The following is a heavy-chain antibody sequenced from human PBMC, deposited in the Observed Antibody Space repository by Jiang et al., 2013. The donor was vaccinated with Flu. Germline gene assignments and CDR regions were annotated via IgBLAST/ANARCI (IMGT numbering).Heavy chain of an antibody. CDR1: GYTFTSYG. CDR3: ARDRLSGSSRGVNWFDP. D-gene: IGHD1-26*01. Sequence: GAEVKKPGASVKVSCKASGYTFTSYGITWVRQAPGQGLEWMGWISAYNGNTDYAQTLQGRVTMTTDTSTSIAYMELRSLTSDDTAVYYCARDRLSGSSRGVNWFDPWGQGTLVTVSS. CDR2: ISAYNGNT. J-gene: IGHJ5*02. V-gene: IGHV1-18*01.